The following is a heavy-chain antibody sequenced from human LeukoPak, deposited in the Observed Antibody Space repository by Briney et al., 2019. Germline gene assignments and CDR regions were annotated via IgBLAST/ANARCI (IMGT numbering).Heavy chain of an antibody. J-gene: IGHJ4*02. V-gene: IGHV3-21*01. CDR1: GIVFSNTA. Sequence: MAGGSLRLSCAASGIVFSNTAMNWARQAPGKGLEWVASMCGSAGCTYYADSVKGRFTISRDNAKNSLYLQMNGLRAEDTAVYYCARDSRDSSGYFDYWGQGTLVTVSS. D-gene: IGHD3-22*01. CDR2: MCGSAGCT. CDR3: ARDSRDSSGYFDY.